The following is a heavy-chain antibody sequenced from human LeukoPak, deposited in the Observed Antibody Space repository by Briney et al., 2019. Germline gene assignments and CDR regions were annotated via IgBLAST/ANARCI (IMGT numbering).Heavy chain of an antibody. CDR1: GFTFSTYN. D-gene: IGHD3-10*02. Sequence: GGSLRLSCAASGFTFSTYNMKWVRQAPGKGLEWISHIGTSSDTIYADSVKGRITISRDNAKNSLYLQMNSLRAEDTAVYYCARLFGSLPFGYWGQGTLVTVSS. V-gene: IGHV3-48*01. J-gene: IGHJ4*02. CDR2: IGTSSDTI. CDR3: ARLFGSLPFGY.